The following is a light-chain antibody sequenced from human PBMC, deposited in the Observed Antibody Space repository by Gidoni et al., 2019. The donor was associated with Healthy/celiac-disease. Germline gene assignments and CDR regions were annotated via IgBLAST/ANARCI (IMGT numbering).Light chain of an antibody. CDR1: QSVSSSY. V-gene: IGKV3-20*01. J-gene: IGKJ4*01. CDR3: QQYDSSPGT. CDR2: GAS. Sequence: EIVLTQHSGTLSLSSGERATLFCRASQSVSSSYLAWYQQKPGQAPKLLIYGASNRDTGIPDRFSGSGSGTDFTLTISRLEPEDFAVYYCQQYDSSPGTFGGGTKVEIK.